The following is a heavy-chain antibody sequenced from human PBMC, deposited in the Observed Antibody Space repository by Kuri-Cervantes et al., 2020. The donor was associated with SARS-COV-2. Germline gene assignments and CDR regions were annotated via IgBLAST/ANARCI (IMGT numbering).Heavy chain of an antibody. CDR3: ARDGGGYYDSSGYYGQLGFDY. CDR2: ISSSGSTI. D-gene: IGHD3-22*01. Sequence: GGSLRLSCAVSGFTFSSYEMNWVRQAPGKGLEWVSYISSSGSTIYYADSVKGRLTISRDNAKNSLYLQMNSLRAEDTAVYYCARDGGGYYDSSGYYGQLGFDYWGQGTLVTVSS. CDR1: GFTFSSYE. V-gene: IGHV3-48*03. J-gene: IGHJ4*02.